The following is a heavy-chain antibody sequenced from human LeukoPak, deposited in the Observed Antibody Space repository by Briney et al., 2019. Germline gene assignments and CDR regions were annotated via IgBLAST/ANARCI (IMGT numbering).Heavy chain of an antibody. CDR2: TSHSGGT. D-gene: IGHD1-14*01. V-gene: IGHV4-30-4*01. J-gene: IGHJ6*02. CDR1: GGSLSSGDYY. Sequence: SETLSLTCTVSGGSLSSGDYYWSWIRQPPGKGLEWIGYTSHSGGTYYNPSLQSRHTISVDTSKNQFSLKLSSVTAADTAVYYCARAIPDAGDYYYYAMDVWGQGTTVTVSS. CDR3: ARAIPDAGDYYYYAMDV.